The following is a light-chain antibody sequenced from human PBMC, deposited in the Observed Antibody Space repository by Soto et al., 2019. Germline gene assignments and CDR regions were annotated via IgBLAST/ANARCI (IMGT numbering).Light chain of an antibody. V-gene: IGKV3-20*01. CDR1: QSVSSSF. CDR3: QQYDSSPWT. CDR2: GAS. J-gene: IGKJ1*01. Sequence: EIVLTQSPGTLSLSPGERATLSCRASQSVSSSFLAWYQQKPGQAPRLLIYGASSRATGIPDRFSGSGSWTAFTLTISRLEPEDFAVYYCQQYDSSPWTFGQGTKVEIK.